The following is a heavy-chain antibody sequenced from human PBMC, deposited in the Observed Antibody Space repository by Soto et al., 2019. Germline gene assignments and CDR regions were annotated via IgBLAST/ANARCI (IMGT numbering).Heavy chain of an antibody. J-gene: IGHJ4*02. V-gene: IGHV4-4*02. CDR1: GDSINRSNW. D-gene: IGHD2-8*01. CDR3: ARGGPGAYCTNGVCSLDY. Sequence: SETLFLTCAVSGDSINRSNWWRWVRQPPGKGLEWVGEIYHSGSTNYNPSLKSRVTISVDKSKNLFSLKLSSVTAADTAVSYCARGGPGAYCTNGVCSLDYWGQGTLVTVSS. CDR2: IYHSGST.